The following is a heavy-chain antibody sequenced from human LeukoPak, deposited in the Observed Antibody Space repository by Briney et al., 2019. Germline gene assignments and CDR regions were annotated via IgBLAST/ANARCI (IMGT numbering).Heavy chain of an antibody. CDR3: ARGITIFGVVNPPAY. J-gene: IGHJ4*02. Sequence: GGSLRLSCAASGFTFSSYAMHWVRQAPGKGLEYVSAISSNGGSTYYANSVKGRFTISRDNSKNTLYLQMGSLRAEDMAVYYCARGITIFGVVNPPAYWGQGTLATVSS. CDR2: ISSNGGST. V-gene: IGHV3-64*01. D-gene: IGHD3-3*01. CDR1: GFTFSSYA.